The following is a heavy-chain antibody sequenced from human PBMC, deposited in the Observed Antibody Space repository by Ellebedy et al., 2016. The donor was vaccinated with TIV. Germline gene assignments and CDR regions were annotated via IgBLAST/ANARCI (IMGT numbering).Heavy chain of an antibody. V-gene: IGHV3-9*01. Sequence: SLKISCAASGFTFEDYAMHWVRQTPGKGLEWVSGLTWNSGSIAYGDSVRGRFTISRDNSKNTLYLQMNSLRAEDTAVYYCAKSPSRKPGLVDNWGQGTLVTVSS. CDR2: LTWNSGSI. D-gene: IGHD1-14*01. CDR3: AKSPSRKPGLVDN. J-gene: IGHJ4*02. CDR1: GFTFEDYA.